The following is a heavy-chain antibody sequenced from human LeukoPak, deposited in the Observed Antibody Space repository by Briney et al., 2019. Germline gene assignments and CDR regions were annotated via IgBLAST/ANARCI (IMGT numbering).Heavy chain of an antibody. J-gene: IGHJ4*02. Sequence: GGSLRLSCAASGFTFSSYAMSWVRQAPGKGLEWVSAISGSGGGTYYADSVKGRFTISRDNSKNTLYLQMNSLRAEDTAVYYCAKDREYGDFFILIFDYWGQGTLVTVSS. CDR1: GFTFSSYA. V-gene: IGHV3-23*01. D-gene: IGHD2/OR15-2a*01. CDR3: AKDREYGDFFILIFDY. CDR2: ISGSGGGT.